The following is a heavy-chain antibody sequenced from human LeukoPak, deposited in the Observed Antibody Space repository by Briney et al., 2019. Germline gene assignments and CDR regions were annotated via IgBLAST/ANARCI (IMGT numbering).Heavy chain of an antibody. V-gene: IGHV3-21*01. CDR3: ARSLKPYYYMDV. CDR2: ISSSSYI. J-gene: IGHJ6*03. Sequence: SGGSLRLSCAASGFTFSSYSMNWVRQAPGKGLEWVSSISSSSYIYYADSVKGRFTISRDNAKNSLYLQMNSLRAEDTAVYYCARSLKPYYYMDVWGKGTTVTVSS. CDR1: GFTFSSYS.